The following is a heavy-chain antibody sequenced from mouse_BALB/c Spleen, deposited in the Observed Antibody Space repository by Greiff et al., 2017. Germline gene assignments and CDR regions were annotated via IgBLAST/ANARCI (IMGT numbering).Heavy chain of an antibody. D-gene: IGHD1-1*01. Sequence: EVQLQESGPSLVKPSQTLSLTCSVTGDSITSGYWNWIRKFPGNKLEYMGYISYSGSTYYNPSLKSRISITRDTSKNQYYLQLNSVTTEDTATYYCARMGIYYYGSSYAMDYWGQGTSVTVSS. CDR3: ARMGIYYYGSSYAMDY. J-gene: IGHJ4*01. CDR2: ISYSGST. V-gene: IGHV3-8*02. CDR1: GDSITSGY.